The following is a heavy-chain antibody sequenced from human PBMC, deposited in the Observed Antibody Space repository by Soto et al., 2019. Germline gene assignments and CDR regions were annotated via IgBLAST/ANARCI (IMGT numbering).Heavy chain of an antibody. J-gene: IGHJ4*02. CDR2: IYFTGTT. Sequence: SETLSLTCDVSGYAISSGFYWAWIRQPPGKRLEWIGNIYFTGTTSYNPSLKTRVAMSVDTSKNQFSLRLSSVTAADTAVFYCARVRRIGMSGSPGDSWGQGTQVTVSS. D-gene: IGHD3-10*01. CDR3: ARVRRIGMSGSPGDS. CDR1: GYAISSGFY. V-gene: IGHV4-38-2*01.